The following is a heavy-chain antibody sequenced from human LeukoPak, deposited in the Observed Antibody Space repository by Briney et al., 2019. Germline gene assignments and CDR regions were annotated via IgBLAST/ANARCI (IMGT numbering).Heavy chain of an antibody. CDR2: ISSSSSTK. V-gene: IGHV3-48*01. CDR1: GFTLSRYS. J-gene: IGHJ3*02. D-gene: IGHD1-26*01. Sequence: GGSLRLSCAASGFTLSRYSMNWVRQAPGKGLEWVSYISSSSSTKYYADSVKGRFTISRDNAKKSLYLQMSSLRAEDTAVYYCGRGGSYYNEAFDIWGQGTMVIVSS. CDR3: GRGGSYYNEAFDI.